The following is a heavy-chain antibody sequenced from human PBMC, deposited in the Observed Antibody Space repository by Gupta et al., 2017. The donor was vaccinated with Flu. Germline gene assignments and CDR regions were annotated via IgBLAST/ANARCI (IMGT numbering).Heavy chain of an antibody. CDR3: AKDLTIAAAKYYFDY. CDR2: ISSDGRDK. V-gene: IGHV3-30*18. J-gene: IGHJ4*02. D-gene: IGHD6-13*01. Sequence: QVQLVESGGGVVQPGPSLRLSCAASVFPFRRYAMLWVPQAPGKGLEWVAVISSDGRDKHYADSVKGRFTISRDNSKNTLYLQMNSLRAEDTALYYCAKDLTIAAAKYYFDYWGQGTLVTVSS. CDR1: VFPFRRYA.